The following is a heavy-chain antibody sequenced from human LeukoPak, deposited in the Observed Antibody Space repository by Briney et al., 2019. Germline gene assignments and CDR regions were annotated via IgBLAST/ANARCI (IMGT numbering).Heavy chain of an antibody. J-gene: IGHJ4*02. Sequence: GGSLRLSCAASALPPSNYAMSWVRQAPGKGLEWVSSISDGGWTAYTDSVKGRFFISRETATNTLYLQMNSLRVEDTAVYYCAKECDYGNTSHMPCYWGQGTLVTVSS. CDR2: ISDGGWT. D-gene: IGHD4-17*01. CDR3: AKECDYGNTSHMPCY. CDR1: ALPPSNYA. V-gene: IGHV3-23*01.